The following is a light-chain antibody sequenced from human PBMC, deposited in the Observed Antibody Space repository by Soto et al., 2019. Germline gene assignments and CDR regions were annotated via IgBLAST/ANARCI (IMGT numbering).Light chain of an antibody. J-gene: IGLJ1*01. Sequence: QSVLTQPASVSGSPGQSITISCTGTSSDVGAHNFVSWYQQHPGKAPKLMIYEVSNRPSGVSDRFSGSKSGNTASLTISGLQAADEADYYCNSYTNTAARVFGTGTKVTVL. CDR1: SSDVGAHNF. CDR2: EVS. V-gene: IGLV2-14*01. CDR3: NSYTNTAARV.